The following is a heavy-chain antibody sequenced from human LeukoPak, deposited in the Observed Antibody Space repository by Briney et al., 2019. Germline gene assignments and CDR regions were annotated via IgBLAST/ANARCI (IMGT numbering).Heavy chain of an antibody. D-gene: IGHD3-9*01. CDR1: GFTFSSYG. CDR2: IWYDGSNK. J-gene: IGHJ4*02. V-gene: IGHV3-33*01. CDR3: ARAHDILTGYYLFDY. Sequence: GGSLRLSCAASGFTFSSYGTHWVRQAPGKGLEWEAVIWYDGSNKYYADSVKGRFTISRDNSKNTLYLQMNSLRAEDTAVYYCARAHDILTGYYLFDYWGQGTLVTVSS.